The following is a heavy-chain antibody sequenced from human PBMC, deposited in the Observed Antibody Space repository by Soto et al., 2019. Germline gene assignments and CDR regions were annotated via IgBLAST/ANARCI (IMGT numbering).Heavy chain of an antibody. CDR2: IYYSGST. Sequence: PSETLSLTCTVSGGSISSSSYYWGWIRQPPGKGLEWIGSIYYSGSTYYNPSLKSRVTISVDTSKNQFSLKLSSVTAADTAVYYCASRRDCSSTSCYHSSWFDPWGQGTLVTVSS. J-gene: IGHJ5*02. CDR3: ASRRDCSSTSCYHSSWFDP. CDR1: GGSISSSSYY. D-gene: IGHD2-2*01. V-gene: IGHV4-39*01.